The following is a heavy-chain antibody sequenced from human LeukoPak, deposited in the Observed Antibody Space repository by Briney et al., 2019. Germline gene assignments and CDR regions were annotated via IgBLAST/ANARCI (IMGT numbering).Heavy chain of an antibody. CDR1: GDSFTSYW. D-gene: IGHD6-19*01. V-gene: IGHV5-51*01. J-gene: IGHJ4*02. Sequence: GESLKISCKDSGDSFTSYWIGWVRQMPGKGLEWMGIVYPGDSDTRYSPSSQGQVIISADKSINTAYLQWSSLKASDTGIYYCARRSGARSAAVAADYWGQGTLVTVSS. CDR2: VYPGDSDT. CDR3: ARRSGARSAAVAADY.